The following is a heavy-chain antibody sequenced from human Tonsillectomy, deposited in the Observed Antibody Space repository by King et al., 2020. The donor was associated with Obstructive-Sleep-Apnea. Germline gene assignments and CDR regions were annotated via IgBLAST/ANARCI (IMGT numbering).Heavy chain of an antibody. D-gene: IGHD3-10*01. V-gene: IGHV4-39*07. CDR1: GCSISSRSYY. CDR2: VYYSGST. J-gene: IGHJ4*02. CDR3: ARNVKLWFGELGYYFDY. Sequence: QLQESGPGLVKPSETLSLTCTVSGCSISSRSYYWGWIRQPPGKGLEWIGSVYYSGSTYYNPSLKGRVTISVDTSKNQFSLKLSSMTAADTAVYYCARNVKLWFGELGYYFDYWGQGTLVTVSS.